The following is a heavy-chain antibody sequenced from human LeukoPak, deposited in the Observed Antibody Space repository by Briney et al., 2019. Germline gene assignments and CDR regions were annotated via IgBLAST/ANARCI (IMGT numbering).Heavy chain of an antibody. V-gene: IGHV4-30-4*01. CDR3: ASYFVGNGGRGY. D-gene: IGHD3-10*02. J-gene: IGHJ4*02. CDR2: VYDSWSN. Sequence: SETLSLTCTVSGDSINSGNSHWTWIRQPPGKGLEWLGSVYDSWSNYYNPSLESRITMSVDTSKNQYSLELSSVIAADTAVYYCASYFVGNGGRGYWGQGALVTVSS. CDR1: GDSINSGNSH.